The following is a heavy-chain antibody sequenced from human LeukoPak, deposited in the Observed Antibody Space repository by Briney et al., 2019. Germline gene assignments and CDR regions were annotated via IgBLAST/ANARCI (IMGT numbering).Heavy chain of an antibody. CDR1: GGSITTHY. CDR3: ARDLTTVTKGFDL. D-gene: IGHD4-17*01. CDR2: VLYSGIT. Sequence: PSETLSLTCSISGGSITTHYWTWIRQPPGKGLEWIGYVLYSGITNYNPSLRGRITISVDTSQNQFPLSLRSVTAADTAVYYCARDLTTVTKGFDLWGQGTMVTVPS. V-gene: IGHV4-59*11. J-gene: IGHJ3*01.